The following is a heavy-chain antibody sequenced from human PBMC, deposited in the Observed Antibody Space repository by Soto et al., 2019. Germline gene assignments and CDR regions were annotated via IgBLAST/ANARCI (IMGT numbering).Heavy chain of an antibody. CDR2: IRGSGGNT. J-gene: IGHJ3*02. CDR3: ARVQEQILRSGWYVGDAI. V-gene: IGHV3-23*01. CDR1: GFTFSTYA. Sequence: EVQLLESGGGLVQPGGSLRLSCAASGFTFSTYAMSWVRQAPGKGLEWVATIRGSGGNTHYADSVKGRFTTSRDNYENTVYLKKSHMRAEDKGVYYCARVQEQILRSGWYVGDAIWGHGTITTVS. D-gene: IGHD6-19*01.